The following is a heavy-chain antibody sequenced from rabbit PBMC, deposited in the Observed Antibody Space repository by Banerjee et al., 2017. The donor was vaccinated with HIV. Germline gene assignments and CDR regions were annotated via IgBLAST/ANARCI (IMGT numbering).Heavy chain of an antibody. CDR3: ARDPGSGYNL. V-gene: IGHV1S45*01. CDR2: IDTYSGST. D-gene: IGHD8-1*01. Sequence: QEQLEESGGDLVKPGASLTLTCTASGFTLSNYWMCWVRQAPGKGLEWIACIDTYSGSTYYASWAKGRFTISKTSSTTVTLQMTSLTAADTATYFCARDPGSGYNLWGPGTLVTVS. J-gene: IGHJ4*01. CDR1: GFTLSNYW.